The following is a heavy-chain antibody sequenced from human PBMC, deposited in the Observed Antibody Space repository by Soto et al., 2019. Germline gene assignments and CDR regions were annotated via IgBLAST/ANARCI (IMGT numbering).Heavy chain of an antibody. CDR1: GYTFTSYY. Sequence: QVQLVQSGAEVKKPGASVKVSCKASGYTFTSYYMHWVRQAPGQGLEWMGIINPSGGSTSYAQKFQGRVTMTRDTPTSTVYMELSSLRSEDTAVYYCARSRYYDSSGHYAFDIWGQGTMVTVSS. CDR2: INPSGGST. CDR3: ARSRYYDSSGHYAFDI. V-gene: IGHV1-46*01. D-gene: IGHD3-22*01. J-gene: IGHJ3*02.